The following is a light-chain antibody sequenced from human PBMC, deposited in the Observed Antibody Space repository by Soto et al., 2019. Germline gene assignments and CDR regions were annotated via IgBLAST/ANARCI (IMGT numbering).Light chain of an antibody. J-gene: IGLJ7*01. V-gene: IGLV1-40*01. CDR1: SSNIGAGYD. CDR2: GNS. CDR3: QSYASSLSAHAV. Sequence: QSVLTQPPSVSGAPGQRVTISCTGSSSNIGAGYDVHWYQQLPGTAPKLLIYGNSNRPSGVPDRFSGSKSGTSASLAITGLQAEDEADYYCQSYASSLSAHAVFGGGTQLTVL.